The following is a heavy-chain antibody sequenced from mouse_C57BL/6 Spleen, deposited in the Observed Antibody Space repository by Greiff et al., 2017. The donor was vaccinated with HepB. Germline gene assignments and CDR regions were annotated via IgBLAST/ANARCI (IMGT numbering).Heavy chain of an antibody. D-gene: IGHD2-2*01. J-gene: IGHJ3*01. Sequence: QVQLQQPGAELVMPGASVKLSCKASGYTFTSYWMHWVKQRPGQGLEWIGEIDPSDSYTNYNQKFKGKSTLTVDKSSSTAYMQLSSLTSEDSAVYYCARGYGYDGWFAYWGQGTLVTVSS. CDR3: ARGYGYDGWFAY. CDR1: GYTFTSYW. V-gene: IGHV1-69*01. CDR2: IDPSDSYT.